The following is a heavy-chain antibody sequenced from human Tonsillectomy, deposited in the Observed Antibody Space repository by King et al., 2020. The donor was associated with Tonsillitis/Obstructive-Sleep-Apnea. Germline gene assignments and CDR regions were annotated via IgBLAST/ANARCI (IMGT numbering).Heavy chain of an antibody. J-gene: IGHJ6*03. D-gene: IGHD2-2*01. CDR3: ARHVALGYCSSTSCLYYYYYYYMDV. CDR1: GYSFTSYW. V-gene: IGHV5-51*01. CDR2: IYPGDSDT. Sequence: QLVQSGAEVKKPGESLKISCKGSGYSFTSYWIGWVRQMPGKGLEWMGIIYPGDSDTRYSPSFQGPVTIPADKDISTAYLQGSSLKASDTAMYYCARHVALGYCSSTSCLYYYYYYYMDVWGKGTTVTVSS.